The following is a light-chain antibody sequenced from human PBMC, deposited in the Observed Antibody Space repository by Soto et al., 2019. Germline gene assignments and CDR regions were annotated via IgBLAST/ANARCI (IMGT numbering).Light chain of an antibody. CDR3: QQYNSYPLT. V-gene: IGKV1-5*03. Sequence: DIQMTQSPSTLSASVGDRVTITCRASQSISSWLAWYQQKPGKAPKLLIYKASNLESGVPSRFRGSGSGTEFTLTISSLQPDDFATYYCQQYNSYPLTFGGGTKVEIK. CDR1: QSISSW. CDR2: KAS. J-gene: IGKJ4*01.